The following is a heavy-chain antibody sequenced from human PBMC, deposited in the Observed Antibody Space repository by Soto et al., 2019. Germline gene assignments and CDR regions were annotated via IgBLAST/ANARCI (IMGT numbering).Heavy chain of an antibody. V-gene: IGHV3-23*01. D-gene: IGHD2-21*01. CDR2: IRATGGQT. J-gene: IGHJ4*02. CDR3: AQDRGWGVVSPSHDY. CDR1: GFTFRNFV. Sequence: EVQLLESGGGMVQPGGSLRLSCAASGFTFRNFVMSWVRQAPGKGLEWVSAIRATGGQTFYADSVKGRFTISRDNPKNMLYLQINSLRDEDTALYFCAQDRGWGVVSPSHDYWGQGTLVTVSS.